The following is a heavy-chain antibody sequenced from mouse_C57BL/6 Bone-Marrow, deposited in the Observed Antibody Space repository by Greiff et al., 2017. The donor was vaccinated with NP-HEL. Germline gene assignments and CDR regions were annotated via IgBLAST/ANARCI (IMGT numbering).Heavy chain of an antibody. Sequence: QVQLQPSGAELARPGASVKLSCKASGYTFTSYGISWVKQRTGQGLEWIGEIYPRSGNTYYNEKFKGKATLTADKSSSTAYMELRSLTSEDSAVYCGARWLLRDYWGQGTTLTVSS. CDR2: IYPRSGNT. J-gene: IGHJ2*01. CDR3: ARWLLRDY. CDR1: GYTFTSYG. D-gene: IGHD2-3*01. V-gene: IGHV1-81*01.